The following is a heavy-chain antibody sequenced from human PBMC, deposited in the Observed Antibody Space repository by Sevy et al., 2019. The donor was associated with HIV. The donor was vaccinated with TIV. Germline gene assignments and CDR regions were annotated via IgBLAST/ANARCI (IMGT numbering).Heavy chain of an antibody. CDR1: GFTFSSYD. CDR2: IGTAGDT. J-gene: IGHJ4*02. CDR3: ARVGHSGSYDY. V-gene: IGHV3-13*01. Sequence: GGSLRLSCAASGFTFSSYDMHWARQATGKGLEWVSAIGTAGDTYYPGSVKGRFTISRENAKNSLYLQMNSLRAGDTAVYYCARVGHSGSYDYWGQGTLVTVSS. D-gene: IGHD1-26*01.